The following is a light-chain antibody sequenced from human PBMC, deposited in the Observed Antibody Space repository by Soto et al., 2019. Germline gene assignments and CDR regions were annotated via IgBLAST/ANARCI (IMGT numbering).Light chain of an antibody. CDR1: QSVHSN. CDR2: AAT. J-gene: IGKJ4*01. CDR3: QQYNHWRPNLT. Sequence: EIVLAQSPATLSVSPGERATLSCRASQSVHSNLAWYQQKPGQAPRLLIYAATTRATGIPARFSGGGSGRDFSLTISSLQSEDSAVYYCQQYNHWRPNLTFGGGTKVDIK. V-gene: IGKV3D-15*01.